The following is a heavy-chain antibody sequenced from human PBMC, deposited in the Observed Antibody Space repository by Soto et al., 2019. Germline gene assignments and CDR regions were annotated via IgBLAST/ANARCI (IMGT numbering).Heavy chain of an antibody. J-gene: IGHJ6*03. D-gene: IGHD5-18*01. CDR3: ARDQWSGYSYGGYYYYYYMDV. CDR2: NNSDGSST. Sequence: GGSLRLSCAASGFTFSSYWMHWVRQAPGKGLVWVSRNNSDGSSTSYADSVKGRFTISRDNAKNTLYLQMNSLRAEDTAVYYCARDQWSGYSYGGYYYYYYMDVWGKGTTVTVSS. CDR1: GFTFSSYW. V-gene: IGHV3-74*01.